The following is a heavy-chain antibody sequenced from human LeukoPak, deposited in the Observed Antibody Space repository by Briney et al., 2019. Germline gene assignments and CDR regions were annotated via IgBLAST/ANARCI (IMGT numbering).Heavy chain of an antibody. J-gene: IGHJ4*02. Sequence: GGSLRLSCAASGFTFSSYSMNWVRQAPGKGLEWVSSISSSSSYIYYADSVKGRFTISRDNAKNSLYLQMNSLRAEDTAVYYCARGGFGSYDTLYYFDYWGQGTLVTVSS. CDR3: ARGGFGSYDTLYYFDY. CDR2: ISSSSSYI. V-gene: IGHV3-21*04. CDR1: GFTFSSYS. D-gene: IGHD3-22*01.